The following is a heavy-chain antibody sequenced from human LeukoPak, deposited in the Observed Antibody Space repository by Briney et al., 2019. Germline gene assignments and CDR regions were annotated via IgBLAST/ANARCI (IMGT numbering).Heavy chain of an antibody. CDR2: MNPNSGNT. D-gene: IGHD2-21*01. CDR3: ARLMGGGDDAFDI. CDR1: GGTFSSYA. V-gene: IGHV1-8*02. Sequence: ASVKVSCKASGGTFSSYAINWVRQATGQGLEWMGWMNPNSGNTGYAQKFQGRVTMTRNTSISTAYMGLSSLRSEDTAVYYCARLMGGGDDAFDIWGQGTMVTVSS. J-gene: IGHJ3*02.